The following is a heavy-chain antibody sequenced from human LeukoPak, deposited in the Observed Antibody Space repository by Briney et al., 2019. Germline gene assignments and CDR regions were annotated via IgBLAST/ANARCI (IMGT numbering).Heavy chain of an antibody. D-gene: IGHD3-22*01. CDR1: GGSISSSSYY. CDR3: ARDYDSSGYSNFDY. V-gene: IGHV4-39*01. CDR2: IYYSGST. J-gene: IGHJ4*02. Sequence: PSETLSLTCTVSGGSISSSSYYWGWIRQPPGKGLEWIGNIYYSGSTYYNPSLKSRVTISVDTSKNQFSLKLSSVTAADTAVYYCARDYDSSGYSNFDYWGQGTLVTVSS.